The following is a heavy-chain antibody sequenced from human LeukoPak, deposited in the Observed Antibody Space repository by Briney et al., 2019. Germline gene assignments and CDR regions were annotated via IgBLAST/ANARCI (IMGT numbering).Heavy chain of an antibody. J-gene: IGHJ4*02. D-gene: IGHD2-2*01. CDR1: GSTFNNAW. CDR3: TTDRRFCSGTSYYEIDY. CDR2: IKSKSDGGTT. Sequence: GGSLRLSCVASGSTFNNAWMRWARQAPGKGLEWVVRIKSKSDGGTTDYAAPVKGRFTISRDESKNTLYLQMNSLKTEDTAVYYCTTDRRFCSGTSYYEIDYWGQGTLVTVSS. V-gene: IGHV3-15*01.